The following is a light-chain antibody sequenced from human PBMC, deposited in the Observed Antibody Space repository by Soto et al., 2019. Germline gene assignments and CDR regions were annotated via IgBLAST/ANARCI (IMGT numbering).Light chain of an antibody. V-gene: IGKV3-20*01. CDR3: QQYGSSPLT. CDR1: QSVYSSY. CDR2: GAS. Sequence: EIVLTQSPGTLSLSPGERATLSCRASQSVYSSYLAWNQQKPGQAPRLLIYGASSRATGIPDRFSGSGSGTDFTLTISRLEPEDFAVYYCQQYGSSPLTFGGGTKVEIK. J-gene: IGKJ4*01.